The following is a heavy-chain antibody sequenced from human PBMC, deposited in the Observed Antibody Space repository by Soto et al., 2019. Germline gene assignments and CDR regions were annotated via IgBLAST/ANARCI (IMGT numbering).Heavy chain of an antibody. Sequence: GGSLRLSCAASGFTFSSYGMHWVRQAPGKGLEWVAVISYDGSNKYYADSVKGRFTISRDNSKNTLYLQMNSLKTEDTAMYYCVRRGQRTSEAFDVWGQGTTVTVSS. D-gene: IGHD3-10*01. CDR1: GFTFSSYG. CDR2: ISYDGSNK. CDR3: VRRGQRTSEAFDV. J-gene: IGHJ3*01. V-gene: IGHV3-30*03.